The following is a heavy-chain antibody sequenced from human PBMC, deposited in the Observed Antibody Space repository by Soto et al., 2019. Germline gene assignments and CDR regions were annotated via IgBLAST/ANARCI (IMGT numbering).Heavy chain of an antibody. J-gene: IGHJ4*02. CDR2: ISYDGSNK. CDR1: GFTFSSYG. D-gene: IGHD1-26*01. V-gene: IGHV3-30*18. Sequence: QSGGSLRLSCAASGFTFSSYGMHWVRQAPGKGLEWVAVISYDGSNKYYADSVKGRFTISRDNSKNTLYLQMNSLRAEDTAVYYCAKDKKWELPGLWGQGTLVTVSS. CDR3: AKDKKWELPGL.